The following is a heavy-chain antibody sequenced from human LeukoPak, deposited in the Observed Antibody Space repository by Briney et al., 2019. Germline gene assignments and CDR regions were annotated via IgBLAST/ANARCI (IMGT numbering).Heavy chain of an antibody. CDR3: ARDTRDTFCRGTNCILGYYSAY. D-gene: IGHD1-14*01. Sequence: PSETLSLTCTVSGGSISSGSFFWSWIRQPAGRGLEWIGRIKSSGTTNYNPSLESRVTISVDTSKNQISLKVSSATAADTAVYFCARDTRDTFCRGTNCILGYYSAYWGQGTLATVSS. CDR2: IKSSGTT. CDR1: GGSISSGSFF. V-gene: IGHV4-61*02. J-gene: IGHJ4*02.